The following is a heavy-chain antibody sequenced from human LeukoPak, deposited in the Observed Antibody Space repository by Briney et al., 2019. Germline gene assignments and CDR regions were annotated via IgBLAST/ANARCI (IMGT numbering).Heavy chain of an antibody. J-gene: IGHJ4*02. CDR1: GSTFSSYS. Sequence: MPGGSLRLSCAASGSTFSSYSMNWVRQAPGKGLEWVSSISSSSSYIYYADSVKGRFTISRDNAKNSLYLQMNSLRAEDTAVYYCARDWGSGSPWDFGYWGQGTLVTVSS. V-gene: IGHV3-21*01. CDR3: ARDWGSGSPWDFGY. CDR2: ISSSSSYI. D-gene: IGHD3-10*01.